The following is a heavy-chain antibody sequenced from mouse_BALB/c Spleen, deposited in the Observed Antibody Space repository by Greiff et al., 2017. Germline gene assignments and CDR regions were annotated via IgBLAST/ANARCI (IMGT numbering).Heavy chain of an antibody. D-gene: IGHD1-1*01. J-gene: IGHJ4*01. Sequence: QVTLKVSGPGILQPSQTLSLTCSFSGFSLSTSGMGVSWIRQPSGKGLEWLAHIYWDDDKRYNPSLKSRLTISKDTSSNQVFLKITSVDTADTATYYCARRYYYGSSYYAMDYWGQGTSVTVSS. V-gene: IGHV8-12*01. CDR3: ARRYYYGSSYYAMDY. CDR2: IYWDDDK. CDR1: GFSLSTSGMG.